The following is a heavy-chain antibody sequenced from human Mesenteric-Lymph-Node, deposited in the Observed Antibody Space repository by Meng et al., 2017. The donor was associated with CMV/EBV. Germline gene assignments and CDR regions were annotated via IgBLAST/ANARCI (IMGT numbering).Heavy chain of an antibody. Sequence: GGSLRLSCAASGFTFSSYAMHWVRQAPGKGLEWVAVISYDGSNKYYADSVKGRFTISRDNAKNSLYLQMNSLRAEDTAVYYCASGLRSTGDYWGQGTLVTVSS. J-gene: IGHJ4*02. CDR3: ASGLRSTGDY. CDR1: GFTFSSYA. V-gene: IGHV3-30-3*01. D-gene: IGHD4-17*01. CDR2: ISYDGSNK.